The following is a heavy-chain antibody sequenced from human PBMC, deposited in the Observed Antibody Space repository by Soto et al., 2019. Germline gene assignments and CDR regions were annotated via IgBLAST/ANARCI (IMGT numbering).Heavy chain of an antibody. D-gene: IGHD5-18*01. J-gene: IGHJ4*02. CDR2: IYYSGST. V-gene: IGHV4-59*08. Sequence: QVQLQESGPGLVKPSETLSLTCTVSGGSISSYYWSWIRQPPGKGLEWIGYIYYSGSTNYNPSLKSRVTIAVDTSKNQSSLKLSSVTAADTAVYYCARRLGGYSYGFDYWGQGTLVTVSS. CDR3: ARRLGGYSYGFDY. CDR1: GGSISSYY.